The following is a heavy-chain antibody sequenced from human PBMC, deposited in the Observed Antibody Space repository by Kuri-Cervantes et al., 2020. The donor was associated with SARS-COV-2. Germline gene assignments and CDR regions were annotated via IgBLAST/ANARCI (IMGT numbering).Heavy chain of an antibody. CDR2: IRPVFGAP. V-gene: IGHV1-69*06. CDR3: ARDDCTNGVCWIDY. J-gene: IGHJ4*02. D-gene: IGHD2-8*01. Sequence: SVKVSCKASRGTFNTHIINWLRQAPGQGLEWMGGIRPVFGAPYYAQKFQGRVTITADKSTSTAYMELSSLRSEDTAVYYCARDDCTNGVCWIDYWGQGTLVTVSS. CDR1: RGTFNTHI.